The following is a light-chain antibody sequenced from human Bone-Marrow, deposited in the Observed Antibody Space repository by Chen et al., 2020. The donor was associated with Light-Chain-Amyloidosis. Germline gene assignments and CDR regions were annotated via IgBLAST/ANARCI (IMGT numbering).Light chain of an antibody. CDR1: QSVDNSY. Sequence: EIVLTQSPGTLSLPPGDRAILSCRASQSVDNSYFAWYQQRPGQAPRLLIHGASSRATGIPDRFSGGGSGTDFTLTISRLEHEDFAVYYCQQYGSSPYTFGQGTKLEIK. CDR3: QQYGSSPYT. CDR2: GAS. J-gene: IGKJ2*01. V-gene: IGKV3-20*01.